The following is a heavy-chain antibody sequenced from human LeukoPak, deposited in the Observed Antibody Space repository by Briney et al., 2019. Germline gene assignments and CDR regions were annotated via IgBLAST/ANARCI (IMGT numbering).Heavy chain of an antibody. CDR1: GGSFSGYY. V-gene: IGHV4-34*01. CDR2: INHSGST. CDR3: ARHHYYYDSSYNWFDP. D-gene: IGHD3-22*01. Sequence: PSETLSLTCAVYGGSFSGYYWSWIRQPPGKGLEWIGEINHSGSTNYNPSLKSRVTISVDTSKNQFSLKLSSVTAADTAVYYCARHHYYYDSSYNWFDPWGQGALVTVSS. J-gene: IGHJ5*02.